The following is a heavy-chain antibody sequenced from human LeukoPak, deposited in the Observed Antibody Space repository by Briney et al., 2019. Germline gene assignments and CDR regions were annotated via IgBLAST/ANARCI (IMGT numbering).Heavy chain of an antibody. D-gene: IGHD6-13*01. CDR3: ARALGIAAAGTAYYYGMDV. J-gene: IGHJ6*04. V-gene: IGHV3-72*01. CDR2: TRNKANSYTT. Sequence: GGSLRLSCAASGFTFSDHYMDWVRQAPGKGLEWVGRTRNKANSYTTECAASVKGRFTISRDDSKNSLYLQMNSLKTEDTAVYYCARALGIAAAGTAYYYGMDVWGKGTTVTVSS. CDR1: GFTFSDHY.